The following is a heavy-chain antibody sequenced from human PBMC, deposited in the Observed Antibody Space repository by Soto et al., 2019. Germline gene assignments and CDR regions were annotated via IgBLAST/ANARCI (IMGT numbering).Heavy chain of an antibody. CDR3: AREGALKPFSP. Sequence: GGSLRLSCVASGFTFSNYSMNWVRQAPGKGLEWVSHISGTSVYIHYADSVKGRFTISRDNAKNSVYLQMDSLRVEDTAVYYCAREGALKPFSPWGQGALVTVSS. CDR2: ISGTSVYI. J-gene: IGHJ5*02. CDR1: GFTFSNYS. V-gene: IGHV3-21*01.